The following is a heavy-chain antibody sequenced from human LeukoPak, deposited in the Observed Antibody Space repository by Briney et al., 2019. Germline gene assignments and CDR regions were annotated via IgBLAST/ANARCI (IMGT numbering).Heavy chain of an antibody. CDR3: ASHSSLGGPLAHFDS. CDR2: IYYSANA. CDR1: GGSITSYY. J-gene: IGHJ4*02. D-gene: IGHD2-2*01. V-gene: IGHV4-59*08. Sequence: SETLSLTCSVSGGSITSYYWSWIRQPPGKGLEWIGFIYYSANANYNPSLKSRVTISVDTSENHLSLKLNSVTAADTAIYYCASHSSLGGPLAHFDSWGQGRLVAVSS.